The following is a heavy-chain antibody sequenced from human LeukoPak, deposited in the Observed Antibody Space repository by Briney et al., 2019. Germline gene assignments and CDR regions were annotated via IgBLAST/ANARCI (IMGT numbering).Heavy chain of an antibody. J-gene: IGHJ4*02. V-gene: IGHV4-61*02. CDR1: GGSISSGSYY. CDR2: IYTSGST. Sequence: SETLSLTCTVSGGSISSGSYYWSWIRQPAGKGLEWIGRIYTSGSTNYNPSLKSRVTISVDTSKNQFSLKLSSVTAADTAVYYCARGIKTGYSSSWYYFDYWGQGTLVTVSS. CDR3: ARGIKTGYSSSWYYFDY. D-gene: IGHD6-13*01.